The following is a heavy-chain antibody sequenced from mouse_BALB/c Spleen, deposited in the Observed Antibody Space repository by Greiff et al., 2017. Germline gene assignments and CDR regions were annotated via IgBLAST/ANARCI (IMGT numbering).Heavy chain of an antibody. J-gene: IGHJ2*01. CDR1: GYSFTSYW. Sequence: VHLKQSGTVLARPGASVKMSCKASGYSFTSYWMHWVKQRPGQGLEWIGAIYPGNSDTSYNQKFKGKAKLTAVTSASTAYMELSSLTIEDSAVYYCTRSLIPLRCDYWGQGTTLTVSS. V-gene: IGHV1-5*01. CDR3: TRSLIPLRCDY. CDR2: IYPGNSDT. D-gene: IGHD1-1*01.